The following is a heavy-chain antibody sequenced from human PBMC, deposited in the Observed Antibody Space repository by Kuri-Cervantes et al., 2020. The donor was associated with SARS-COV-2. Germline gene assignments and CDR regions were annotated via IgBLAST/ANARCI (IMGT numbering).Heavy chain of an antibody. V-gene: IGHV1-18*01. Sequence: ASVKVSCKAPGYSFTSFGITWVRQAPGQGLEWMGWISAFNGNTNYAQKFRDRVALTTDTSTSIAYMELRTLRSDDTAVYYCARLDAVVYFGMDVWGQGTTVTVSS. J-gene: IGHJ6*02. D-gene: IGHD5-18*01. CDR2: ISAFNGNT. CDR3: ARLDAVVYFGMDV. CDR1: GYSFTSFG.